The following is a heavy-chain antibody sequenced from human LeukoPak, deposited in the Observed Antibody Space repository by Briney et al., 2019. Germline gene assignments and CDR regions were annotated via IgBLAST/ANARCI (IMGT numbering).Heavy chain of an antibody. CDR2: ISYDGSNK. Sequence: PGRSLRLSCAASGFTFSSYGMHWVRQAPGKGLEWVAVISYDGSNKYYADSVKGRFTISRDNSKNTLYLQMNSLRAEDTAVYYCAKREYYYDGSGYYLDYWGQGTLVTVSS. CDR1: GFTFSSYG. J-gene: IGHJ4*02. V-gene: IGHV3-30*18. CDR3: AKREYYYDGSGYYLDY. D-gene: IGHD3-22*01.